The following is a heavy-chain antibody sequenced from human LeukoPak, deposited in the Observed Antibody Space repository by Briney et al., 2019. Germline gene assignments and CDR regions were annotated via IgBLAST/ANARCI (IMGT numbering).Heavy chain of an antibody. V-gene: IGHV3-43*02. CDR1: GFTFYDYA. Sequence: PGGSLRLSCAASGFTFYDYAMHWVRQPPGKGLEWVSLISGDGGSTYYADSVKGRFTISRDNSKNSLYLQMNSLRTEDTALYYCAKVFSGNYGLSDYWGQGTLVTVSS. D-gene: IGHD1-26*01. CDR2: ISGDGGST. J-gene: IGHJ4*02. CDR3: AKVFSGNYGLSDY.